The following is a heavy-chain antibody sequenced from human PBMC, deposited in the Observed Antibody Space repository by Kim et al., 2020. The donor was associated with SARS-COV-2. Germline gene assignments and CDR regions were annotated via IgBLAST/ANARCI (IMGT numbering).Heavy chain of an antibody. CDR2: ISYDGSNK. CDR1: GFTFSSYG. J-gene: IGHJ6*02. Sequence: GGSLRLSCAASGFTFSSYGMHWVRQAPGKGLEWVAVISYDGSNKYYADSVNGRFTISRDNSKNTLYLQMNSLRAEDTAVYYCGGVCSSTSCYALNYYYYYGMDVWGQGTTVTVSS. D-gene: IGHD2-2*01. V-gene: IGHV3-30*03. CDR3: GGVCSSTSCYALNYYYYYGMDV.